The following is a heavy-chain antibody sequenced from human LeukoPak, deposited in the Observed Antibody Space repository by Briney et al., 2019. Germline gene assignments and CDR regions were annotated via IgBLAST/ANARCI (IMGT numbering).Heavy chain of an antibody. J-gene: IGHJ4*02. CDR1: GFTLSNYW. Sequence: TGGSLRLSCSASGFTLSNYWMTWVRQAPGKGLEWVANIKEDGTEKYYVDSVKGRFTISRDNAKNSLYLQMNSLRAEDTAVYYCARESGYSGYDALDYWGQGTLVTVSS. CDR3: ARESGYSGYDALDY. CDR2: IKEDGTEK. D-gene: IGHD5-12*01. V-gene: IGHV3-7*01.